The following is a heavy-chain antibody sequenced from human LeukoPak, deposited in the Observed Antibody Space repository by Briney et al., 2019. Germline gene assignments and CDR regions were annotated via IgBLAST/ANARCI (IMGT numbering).Heavy chain of an antibody. V-gene: IGHV3-23*01. J-gene: IGHJ4*02. CDR2: FSGSGGST. Sequence: GGSLRLSCAASGFTFSSYAMSWVRQAPGKGLEWVPAFSGSGGSTYYADSVKGRFTISRDNSKNTLYLQMNSLRAEDTAVYYCAKDLGYCSSTSCFLDYWGQGTLVTVSS. D-gene: IGHD2-2*01. CDR1: GFTFSSYA. CDR3: AKDLGYCSSTSCFLDY.